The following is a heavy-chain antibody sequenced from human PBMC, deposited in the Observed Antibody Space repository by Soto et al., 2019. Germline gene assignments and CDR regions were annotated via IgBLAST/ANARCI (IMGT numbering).Heavy chain of an antibody. CDR2: INPNSGGT. CDR3: ARGGIVVVPAPHLFDY. Sequence: GASVKVSCKASGYTFTGYYMHWVRQAPGQGLEWMGWINPNSGGTNYAQKFQGWVTMTRDTSISTAYMELSRLRSDDTAVYYCARGGIVVVPAPHLFDYWGQGTLVTVPQ. D-gene: IGHD2-2*01. CDR1: GYTFTGYY. V-gene: IGHV1-2*04. J-gene: IGHJ4*02.